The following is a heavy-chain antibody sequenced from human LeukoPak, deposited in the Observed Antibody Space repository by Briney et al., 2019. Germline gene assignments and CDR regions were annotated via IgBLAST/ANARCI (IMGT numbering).Heavy chain of an antibody. CDR3: AKDRHSRYISGWPLGY. CDR1: GFTFSSYA. D-gene: IGHD6-19*01. CDR2: IWSDGGNK. V-gene: IGHV3-30*02. Sequence: GGSLRLSCAASGFTFSSYAMHWVRQAPGKGLEWVAFIWSDGGNKFYADSVKGRFTISRDNSKNTLYLQMNSLRTEDTAVYYCAKDRHSRYISGWPLGYWGQGTLVTVSS. J-gene: IGHJ4*02.